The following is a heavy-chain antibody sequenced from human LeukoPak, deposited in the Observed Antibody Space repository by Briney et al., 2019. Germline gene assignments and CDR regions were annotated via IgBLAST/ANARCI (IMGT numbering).Heavy chain of an antibody. CDR3: ARDLQSPPRGYVDY. CDR1: GFTVSTNY. J-gene: IGHJ4*02. CDR2: IYGGGNT. V-gene: IGHV3-66*01. Sequence: GGSLRLSCAASGFTVSTNYMTWVRQAPGKGLEWVSVIYGGGNTYYADSVKDRFTISRDNSKNENTLWLQMNSLRTEDTAIYYCARDLQSPPRGYVDYWGQGTLVIVSS. D-gene: IGHD3-10*01.